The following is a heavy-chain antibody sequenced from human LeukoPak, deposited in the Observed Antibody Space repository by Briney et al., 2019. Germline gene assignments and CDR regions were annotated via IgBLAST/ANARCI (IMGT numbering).Heavy chain of an antibody. D-gene: IGHD3-22*01. CDR2: IYYSGST. V-gene: IGHV4-30-4*01. CDR3: AREDGSYYYGSSGYFFDY. CDR1: GGSISSGDYC. Sequence: SQTLSLTCTVSGGSISSGDYCWSWIRQPPGKGLEWIGYIYYSGSTYYNPSLKSRVTISVDTSKNQFSLKLSSVTAADTAVYYCAREDGSYYYGSSGYFFDYWGQGTLVTVSS. J-gene: IGHJ4*02.